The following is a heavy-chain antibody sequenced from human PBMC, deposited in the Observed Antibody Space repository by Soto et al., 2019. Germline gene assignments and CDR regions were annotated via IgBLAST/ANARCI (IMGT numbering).Heavy chain of an antibody. D-gene: IGHD3-22*01. V-gene: IGHV4-59*01. Sequence: PSETLSLTCTVSGGSISSYYWSWSRQPPGKGLEWIGYIYYSGSTNYNPSLKSRVTISVDTSKNQFSLKLCSVTAADTAVYYCATSGGYYYASSGYTAFNFWGKGTMVTVSS. CDR3: ATSGGYYYASSGYTAFNF. CDR2: IYYSGST. CDR1: GGSISSYY. J-gene: IGHJ3*01.